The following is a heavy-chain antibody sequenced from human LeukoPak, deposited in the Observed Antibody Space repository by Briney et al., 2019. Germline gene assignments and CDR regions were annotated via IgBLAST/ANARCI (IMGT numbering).Heavy chain of an antibody. CDR1: GFNLSDYT. CDR2: ISTRSNTI. V-gene: IGHV3-48*02. J-gene: IGHJ6*02. CDR3: ARDQPQYYYAMDV. Sequence: SGGSLRLSCAASGFNLSDYTMNWVRQAPGKGLEWISYISTRSNTIYYADSVRGRFTISRDDAKNSLFLQMNSLRDEDTALYYCARDQPQYYYAMDVWGQGTTVTVSS.